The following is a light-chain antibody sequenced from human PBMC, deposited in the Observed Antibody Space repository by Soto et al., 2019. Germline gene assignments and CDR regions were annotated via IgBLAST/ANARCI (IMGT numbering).Light chain of an antibody. V-gene: IGKV1-33*01. CDR3: QQYHNLPRT. Sequence: DIQLTQSPSSLSASVGDRVTITCQASQDINNYLVLYQQKPGKAPKFLIFDASILETGVPSRFRGSGSGTDFTFTINSLQPEDIATYYCQQYHNLPRTFGQGTKVEIK. CDR1: QDINNY. J-gene: IGKJ1*01. CDR2: DAS.